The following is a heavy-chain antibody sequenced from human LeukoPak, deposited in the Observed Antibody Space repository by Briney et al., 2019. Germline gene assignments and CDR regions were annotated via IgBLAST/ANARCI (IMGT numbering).Heavy chain of an antibody. D-gene: IGHD3-3*01. CDR3: ARDREHYDFWSGPPDYYYYYMDV. J-gene: IGHJ6*03. V-gene: IGHV4-59*11. CDR1: GGSISSHY. CDR2: IYYSGST. Sequence: SETPSLTCTVSGGSISSHYWSWIRQPPGKGLEWIGYIYYSGSTNYNPSLKSRVTISVDTSKNQFSLKLSSVTAADTAVYYCARDREHYDFWSGPPDYYYYYMDVWGKGTTVTVSS.